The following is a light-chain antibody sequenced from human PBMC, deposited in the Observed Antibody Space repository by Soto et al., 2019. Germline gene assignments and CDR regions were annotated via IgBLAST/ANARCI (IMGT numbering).Light chain of an antibody. V-gene: IGKV1-39*01. Sequence: DIQMTQSPSSLSASVGDRVTITCRASQSISSYLNWYQQKPGKAPKLLIYAASSLQSGVPSRFSGSGSGTDFTLTISSLQPDDFATYYCQHSYSTRWTFGQGTKVEIK. J-gene: IGKJ1*01. CDR2: AAS. CDR3: QHSYSTRWT. CDR1: QSISSY.